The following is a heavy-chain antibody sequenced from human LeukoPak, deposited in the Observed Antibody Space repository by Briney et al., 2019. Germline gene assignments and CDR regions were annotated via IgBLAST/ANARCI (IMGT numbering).Heavy chain of an antibody. D-gene: IGHD1-26*01. V-gene: IGHV1-24*01. CDR1: GYTLTELS. CDR3: ATFSTPINTGSYDPFDY. J-gene: IGHJ4*02. CDR2: FDPEDVET. Sequence: ASVRVSCKVSGYTLTELSMHWVRQAPGKGLEWMGGFDPEDVETIYAQKFQGRVTMTEDTSTDTAYMELSSLRSEDTAVYYCATFSTPINTGSYDPFDYWGQGTLVTVSS.